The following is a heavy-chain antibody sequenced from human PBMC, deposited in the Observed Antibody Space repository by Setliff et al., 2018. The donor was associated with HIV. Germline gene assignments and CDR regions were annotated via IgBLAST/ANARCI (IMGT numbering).Heavy chain of an antibody. Sequence: ASVKVSCKVSGYTFTSYYMHWVRQAPGQGLEWMGIINPSSGSTTYAQKFQGRVTMTRDTSTSTVYMELSSLRSEDTAVYYCARDPAPSSSASYFQHWGQGTPVTVSS. V-gene: IGHV1-46*01. D-gene: IGHD6-6*01. J-gene: IGHJ1*01. CDR2: INPSSGST. CDR3: ARDPAPSSSASYFQH. CDR1: GYTFTSYY.